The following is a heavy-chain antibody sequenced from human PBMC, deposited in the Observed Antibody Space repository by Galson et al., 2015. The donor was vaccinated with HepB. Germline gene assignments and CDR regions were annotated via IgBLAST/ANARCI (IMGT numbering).Heavy chain of an antibody. CDR3: ARDHYASSGLDL. CDR1: GFTFSTYS. Sequence: SLRLSCAASGFTFSTYSLNWVRQAPGKGLEWVSYIISSGSSIYYADSVKGRFTISRDNAKDALYLQMNSLKDEDTAVYFCARDHYASSGLDLWGQGNPGHRLL. J-gene: IGHJ5*02. CDR2: IISSGSSI. V-gene: IGHV3-48*02. D-gene: IGHD6-6*01.